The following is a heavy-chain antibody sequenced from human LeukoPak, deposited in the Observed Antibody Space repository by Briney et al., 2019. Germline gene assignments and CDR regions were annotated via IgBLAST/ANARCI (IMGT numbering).Heavy chain of an antibody. D-gene: IGHD3-22*01. CDR1: GFTFSSYA. J-gene: IGHJ4*02. CDR2: IYSGGST. V-gene: IGHV3-53*01. CDR3: ARDWYYYDSSGYYEYYFDY. Sequence: GGSLRLSCAASGFTFSSYAMSWVRQAPGKGLEWVSVIYSGGSTYYADSVKGRFTISRDNSKNTLYLQMNSLRAEDTAVYYCARDWYYYDSSGYYEYYFDYWGQGTLVTVSS.